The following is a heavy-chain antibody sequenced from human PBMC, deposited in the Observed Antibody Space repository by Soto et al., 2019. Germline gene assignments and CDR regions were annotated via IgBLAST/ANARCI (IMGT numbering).Heavy chain of an antibody. CDR1: GGSFSGYY. D-gene: IGHD2-15*01. CDR3: ARGYIVVVVAATHGGNWFDP. V-gene: IGHV4-34*01. CDR2: INHSGST. J-gene: IGHJ5*02. Sequence: SETLSLTCAVYGGSFSGYYWSWIRQPPGKGLEWIGEINHSGSTNYNPSLKSRVTISVDTSKNQFSLKLSSVTAADTAVYYCARGYIVVVVAATHGGNWFDPWGQGTLVTVSS.